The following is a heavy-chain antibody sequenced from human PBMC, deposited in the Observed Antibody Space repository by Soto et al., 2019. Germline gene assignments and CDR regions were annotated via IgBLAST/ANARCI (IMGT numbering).Heavy chain of an antibody. D-gene: IGHD3-22*01. V-gene: IGHV3-23*01. CDR3: ARVVYYDSSGYYSRGAFDI. Sequence: EVQLLESGGGLVQPGGSLRLSCAASGFTFSSYAMSWVRQAPGKGLEWVSAISGSGGSTYYADSVKGRFTISRDNSKNTLYLQMNSLRAEDTAVYYCARVVYYDSSGYYSRGAFDIWGQGTMVTVSS. CDR2: ISGSGGST. CDR1: GFTFSSYA. J-gene: IGHJ3*02.